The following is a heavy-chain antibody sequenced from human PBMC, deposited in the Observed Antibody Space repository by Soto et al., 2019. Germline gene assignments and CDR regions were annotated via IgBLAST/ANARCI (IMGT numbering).Heavy chain of an antibody. CDR1: GFTFDDYA. CDR3: ARTPLRLYSGLDY. D-gene: IGHD3-16*01. CDR2: ISWDGGST. J-gene: IGHJ4*02. V-gene: IGHV3-43D*04. Sequence: PGGSLRLSCAASGFTFDDYAMHWVRQAPGKGLEWVSLISWDGGSTYYADSVKGRFTISRDNSKNSLYLQMNSLRAEDTAVYYCARTPLRLYSGLDYWGQGTLVTVSS.